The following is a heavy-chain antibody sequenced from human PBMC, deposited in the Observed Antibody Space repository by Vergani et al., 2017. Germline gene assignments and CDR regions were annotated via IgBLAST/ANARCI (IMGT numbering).Heavy chain of an antibody. D-gene: IGHD3-10*01. J-gene: IGHJ6*02. V-gene: IGHV3-66*01. Sequence: EVQLVESGGGLVKPGGSLRLSCAASGFTVSSNYMSWVRQAPGKGLEWVSVIYSGGSTYYADSVKGRFTISRDNSKNTLYLQMNSLRAEDTAVYYCARERTMVRGFYYYYYGMDVWGQGTTVTVSS. CDR3: ARERTMVRGFYYYYYGMDV. CDR1: GFTVSSNY. CDR2: IYSGGST.